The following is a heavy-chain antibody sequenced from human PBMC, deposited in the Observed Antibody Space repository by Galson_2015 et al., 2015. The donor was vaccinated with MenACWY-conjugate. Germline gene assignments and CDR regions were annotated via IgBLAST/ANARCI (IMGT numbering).Heavy chain of an antibody. Sequence: SLRLSCAASGFTFSNFWMSWVRQAPGKELEWVASIKQDGSEKYLVDSVKGRFTISRDNAENSLFLQMNSLRAEDTAVYYCARERSGRGLFFDQWGQGTLVTVSS. CDR1: GFTFSNFW. CDR2: IKQDGSEK. J-gene: IGHJ4*02. D-gene: IGHD3-10*01. V-gene: IGHV3-7*01. CDR3: ARERSGRGLFFDQ.